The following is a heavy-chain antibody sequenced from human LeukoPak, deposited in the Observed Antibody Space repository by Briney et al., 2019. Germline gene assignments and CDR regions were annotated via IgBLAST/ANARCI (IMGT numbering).Heavy chain of an antibody. D-gene: IGHD6-19*01. CDR3: ARAIPPIAVAGFGFDY. J-gene: IGHJ4*02. CDR2: IYYSGST. V-gene: IGHV4-59*08. Sequence: SETLSPTCTVSGGSISSYYWSWIRQPPGKGLEWIGYIYYSGSTNYNPSLKSRVTISVDTSKNQFSLKLSSVTAADTAVYYCARAIPPIAVAGFGFDYWGQGTLVTVSS. CDR1: GGSISSYY.